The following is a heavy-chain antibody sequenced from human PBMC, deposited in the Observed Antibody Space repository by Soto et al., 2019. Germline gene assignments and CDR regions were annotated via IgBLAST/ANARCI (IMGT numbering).Heavy chain of an antibody. D-gene: IGHD2-15*01. J-gene: IGHJ4*02. CDR2: INPSGGTT. Sequence: ASVKVSCKASGYAFTRYNVHWVRQAPGQGLEWMAIINPSGGTTYYVQKFEGRVTLTTDTSTSTVYMELSSLRSDDTAVYYCARVRGGGSEYFFDYWGQGTLVTVSS. V-gene: IGHV1-46*01. CDR1: GYAFTRYN. CDR3: ARVRGGGSEYFFDY.